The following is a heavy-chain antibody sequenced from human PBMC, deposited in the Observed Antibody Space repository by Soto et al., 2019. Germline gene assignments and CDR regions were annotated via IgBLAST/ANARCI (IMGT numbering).Heavy chain of an antibody. CDR2: IYYSGST. Sequence: ASETLSLTCTVSGGSISSGDYYWSWIRQPPGKGLEWIGYIYYSGSTYYNPSLKSRVTISVDTSKNQFSLKLSSVTAADTAVYYCARDDAGRLWGMDVWGQGTTVTVSS. CDR1: GGSISSGDYY. J-gene: IGHJ6*02. CDR3: ARDDAGRLWGMDV. V-gene: IGHV4-30-4*01. D-gene: IGHD5-12*01.